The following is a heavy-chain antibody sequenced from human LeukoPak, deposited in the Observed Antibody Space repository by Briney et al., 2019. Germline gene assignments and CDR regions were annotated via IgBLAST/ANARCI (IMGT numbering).Heavy chain of an antibody. V-gene: IGHV1-24*01. CDR2: FDPEDGET. D-gene: IGHD1-26*01. Sequence: GASVKVSCKVSGYTLTELSMHWVRQAPGKGLEWMGGFDPEDGETIYAQKFQGRVTMTEDTSTDTAYMELSSLRSEDTAVYYCATNGGIVGATEFDYWGQGTLVTVSS. CDR1: GYTLTELS. CDR3: ATNGGIVGATEFDY. J-gene: IGHJ4*02.